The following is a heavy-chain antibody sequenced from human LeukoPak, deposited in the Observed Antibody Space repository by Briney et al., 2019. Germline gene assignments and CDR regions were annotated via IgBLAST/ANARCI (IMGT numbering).Heavy chain of an antibody. CDR2: ISNSGSSI. Sequence: GGSLRLSCAASGFTFSDYYMSWIRQAPGKGLEWVSYISNSGSSIYYADSVKGRFTISRDNAKNSLYLQMNSLRAEDTAVYYCARAAHDYGDFDYWGQGTLVTVSS. CDR3: ARAAHDYGDFDY. CDR1: GFTFSDYY. D-gene: IGHD4-17*01. J-gene: IGHJ4*02. V-gene: IGHV3-11*01.